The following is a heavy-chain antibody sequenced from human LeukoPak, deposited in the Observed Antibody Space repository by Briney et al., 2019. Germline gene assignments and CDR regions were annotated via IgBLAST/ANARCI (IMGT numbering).Heavy chain of an antibody. Sequence: PSETLSLTCAVYGGSFSGYYWSWIRQPPGKGLEWIGEINHSGSTNYNPSLKSRVTISVDTSKNQFSLKLSSVTAADTAVYYCASDGYDFWSGPSHFDYWGQGTLVTVSS. CDR1: GGSFSGYY. D-gene: IGHD3-3*01. V-gene: IGHV4-34*01. J-gene: IGHJ4*02. CDR2: INHSGST. CDR3: ASDGYDFWSGPSHFDY.